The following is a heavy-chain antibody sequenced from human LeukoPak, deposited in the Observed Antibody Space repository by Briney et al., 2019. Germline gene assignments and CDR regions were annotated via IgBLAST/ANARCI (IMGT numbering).Heavy chain of an antibody. CDR3: ARARPHYYYDSSEGMLDY. Sequence: GASVKVSCTASGYTFTSYGISWVRQAPGQGLEWMGWISAYNGNTNYAQKLQGRVTMTTGTSTSTAYMELRSLRSDDTAVYYCARARPHYYYDSSEGMLDYWGQGTLVTVSS. CDR2: ISAYNGNT. D-gene: IGHD3-22*01. CDR1: GYTFTSYG. J-gene: IGHJ4*02. V-gene: IGHV1-18*01.